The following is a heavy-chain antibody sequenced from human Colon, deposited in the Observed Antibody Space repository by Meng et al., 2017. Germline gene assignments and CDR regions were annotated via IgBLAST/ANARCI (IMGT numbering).Heavy chain of an antibody. D-gene: IGHD2/OR15-2a*01. CDR2: IFHSGTS. CDR1: GASICGDDW. J-gene: IGHJ5*02. V-gene: IGHV4-4*02. CDR3: ARRNSNNWFDP. Sequence: VRLRGAGPGLVQHSGPLSRTCSVSGASICGDDWGSWVRQTPGKGLEWLGEIFHSGTSNYNPSLKSRVTISVDKSKNQFSLRLSSVTAADTAVYYCARRNSNNWFDPWGQGILVTVSS.